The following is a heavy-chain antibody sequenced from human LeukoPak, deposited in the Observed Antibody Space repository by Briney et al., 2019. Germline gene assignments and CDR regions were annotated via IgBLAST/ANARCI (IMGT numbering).Heavy chain of an antibody. CDR1: GYTFTSYY. CDR3: AGWSYYDSSGYFVGAFDI. D-gene: IGHD3-22*01. Sequence: ASVKVSCKASGYTFTSYYMHWVRQAPGQGLEWMGLINPSGGSTRYAQKFQGRVTVTRDTSTSTLYMEVSSLRSQDTAVYYCAGWSYYDSSGYFVGAFDIWGQGTMVTVSS. CDR2: INPSGGST. V-gene: IGHV1-46*01. J-gene: IGHJ3*02.